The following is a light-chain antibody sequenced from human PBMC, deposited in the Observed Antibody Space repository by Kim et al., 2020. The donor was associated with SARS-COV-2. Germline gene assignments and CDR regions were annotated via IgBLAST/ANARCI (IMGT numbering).Light chain of an antibody. J-gene: IGLJ3*02. Sequence: SVSQGQPVTITCAGDKLGEKYSSRYQQQPGQAPVLVIYQDTKRPSGIPERFAGSNSGNTATLTISGAQAMDEADYYCQAWDNTWVFGGGTQLTVL. CDR3: QAWDNTWV. CDR1: KLGEKY. CDR2: QDT. V-gene: IGLV3-1*01.